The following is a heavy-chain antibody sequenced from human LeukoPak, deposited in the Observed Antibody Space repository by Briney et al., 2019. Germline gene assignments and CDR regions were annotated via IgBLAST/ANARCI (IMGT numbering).Heavy chain of an antibody. CDR2: IYPGDSDT. J-gene: IGHJ4*02. D-gene: IGHD5-24*01. CDR1: GYSFTSYW. CDR3: ARIGMATIKGMDY. V-gene: IGHV5-51*01. Sequence: GESLKISCKGSGYSFTSYWIGWVRQMPGKGLEWMGIIYPGDSDTRYSPSFQGQVTTSADKSISTAYLQWSSLKASDTAMYYCARIGMATIKGMDYWGQGTLVTVSS.